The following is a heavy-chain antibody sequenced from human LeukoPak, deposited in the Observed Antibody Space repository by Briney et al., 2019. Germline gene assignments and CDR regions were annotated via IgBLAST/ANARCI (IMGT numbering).Heavy chain of an antibody. CDR3: ARALCDGDCYTRLFDH. CDR2: IDPNGGAT. J-gene: IGHJ4*02. Sequence: ASVKVSFTASGYTFTDYYIHWVRHVPGQGLEWVGVIDPNGGATSYAHKFQSRRTVTRDTSTSTDYPEVSSLRSEDTAIYYCARALCDGDCYTRLFDHWGQGTLVTVSS. CDR1: GYTFTDYY. D-gene: IGHD2-21*02. V-gene: IGHV1-46*01.